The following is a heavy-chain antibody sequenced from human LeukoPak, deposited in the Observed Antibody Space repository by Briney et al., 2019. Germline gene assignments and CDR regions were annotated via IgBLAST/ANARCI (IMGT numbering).Heavy chain of an antibody. CDR3: ASTSGYCSGGNCYSAFDY. J-gene: IGHJ4*02. D-gene: IGHD2-15*01. CDR1: GGSVSTYY. V-gene: IGHV4-59*02. Sequence: SETLSLTCTVSGGSVSTYYWNWIRQPPGKGLEWIGYIYYSESTNYNPSLKSRLTISVDTSNNQFSLKLSSVTAADTALYYCASTSGYCSGGNCYSAFDYWGQGTLVTVSS. CDR2: IYYSEST.